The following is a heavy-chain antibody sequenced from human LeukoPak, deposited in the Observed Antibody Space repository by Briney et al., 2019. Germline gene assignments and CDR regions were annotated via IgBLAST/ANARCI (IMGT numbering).Heavy chain of an antibody. CDR1: GFTFSSYA. Sequence: GGSLRLSCAASGFTFSSYAMSWVRQAPGKGLEWVSAISGSGGSTYYADSVKGRFTISRDNSKNTLYLQMNSLRAEDTAVYYCARVVGLTGYSSSWYSGYYYYMDVWGKGTTVTISS. V-gene: IGHV3-23*01. CDR3: ARVVGLTGYSSSWYSGYYYYMDV. D-gene: IGHD6-13*01. J-gene: IGHJ6*03. CDR2: ISGSGGST.